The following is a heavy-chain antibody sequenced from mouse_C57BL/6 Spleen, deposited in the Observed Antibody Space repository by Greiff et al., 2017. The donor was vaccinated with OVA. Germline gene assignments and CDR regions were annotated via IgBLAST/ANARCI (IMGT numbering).Heavy chain of an antibody. CDR3: ARGNSSGFAY. CDR2: IFPGSGST. CDR1: GYTFTGYW. J-gene: IGHJ3*01. V-gene: IGHV1-9*01. D-gene: IGHD3-1*01. Sequence: VQLQQSGAELMKPGASVKLSCKATGYTFTGYWIEWVKQRPGHGLEWIGEIFPGSGSTNYNEKFKGKATFTSEKSSNTSYMQLSSLTTEDSAIYCCARGNSSGFAYWGQGTLVTVSA.